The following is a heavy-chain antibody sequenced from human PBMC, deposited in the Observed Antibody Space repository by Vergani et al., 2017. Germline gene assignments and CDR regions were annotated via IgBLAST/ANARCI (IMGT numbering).Heavy chain of an antibody. CDR2: INPSGGST. Sequence: QVQLVQSGAEVKKPGASVKVSCKASGYTFTSYSMHWVRQAPGQGLEWMGIINPSGGSTSYAQKFQGRVTMARDTSTSTVYMELSSLRSEDTAVYYCARNRATRLRWCGELLFDYWGQGTLVTVSS. J-gene: IGHJ4*02. D-gene: IGHD3-10*01. V-gene: IGHV1-46*03. CDR1: GYTFTSYS. CDR3: ARNRATRLRWCGELLFDY.